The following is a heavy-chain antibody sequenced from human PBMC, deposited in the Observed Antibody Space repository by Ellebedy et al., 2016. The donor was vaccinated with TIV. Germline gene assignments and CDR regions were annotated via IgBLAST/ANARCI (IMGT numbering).Heavy chain of an antibody. CDR2: FSPCGGVT. Sequence: AASVKVSCKTSGYTFNAYNIHWVRQAPGQGFEWLGIFSPCGGVTTYAQKLQGRVTMTSDTSTSTVYMELTSLRSDDTAVYFCVVARGIRGVFWGQGTLVTVSS. CDR1: GYTFNAYN. J-gene: IGHJ4*02. D-gene: IGHD3-10*01. V-gene: IGHV1-46*02. CDR3: VVARGIRGVF.